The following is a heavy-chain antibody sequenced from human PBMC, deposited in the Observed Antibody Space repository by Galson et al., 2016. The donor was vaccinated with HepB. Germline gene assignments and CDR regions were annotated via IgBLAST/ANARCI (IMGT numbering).Heavy chain of an antibody. V-gene: IGHV3-23*01. D-gene: IGHD2-15*01. J-gene: IGHJ1*01. CDR2: ISGSGGTT. Sequence: SLRLSCAASGFTFSSYAMNWVRQPPGKGLEWVSSISGSGGTTYYADSLKGRFTISRDNSKSTLYQQMNSLRAEDTAVYYCAKGAYSLPENFQNWGQGTLVTVSS. CDR1: GFTFSSYA. CDR3: AKGAYSLPENFQN.